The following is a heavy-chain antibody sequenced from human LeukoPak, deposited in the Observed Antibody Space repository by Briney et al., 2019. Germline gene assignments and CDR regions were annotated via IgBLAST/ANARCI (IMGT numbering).Heavy chain of an antibody. CDR3: AREWGYFDY. Sequence: GGSLRLSCAASGFTFSSYRMSWVRQAPGKGLEWVANIKQDGSEKYYVDSVKGRFTISRDNAKNSLYLQMNSLRAEDTAVYYCAREWGYFDYWGQGTLVTVSS. V-gene: IGHV3-7*01. CDR2: IKQDGSEK. CDR1: GFTFSSYR. D-gene: IGHD3-16*01. J-gene: IGHJ4*02.